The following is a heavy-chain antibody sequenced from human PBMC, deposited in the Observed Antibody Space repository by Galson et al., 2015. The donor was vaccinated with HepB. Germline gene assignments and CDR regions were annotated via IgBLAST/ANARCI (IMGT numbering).Heavy chain of an antibody. V-gene: IGHV4-34*01. CDR3: ARGGPRSLGGRLDP. Sequence: SETLSLTCAVDGRSFSGSYWGWIRQPPGEGLEWIGEINHRGSTNYNPSLRSRVTISVATFKNQFSLKLTSVTAAAPAVYYFARGGPRSLGGRLDPWGQGTLVTVSS. CDR2: INHRGST. J-gene: IGHJ5*02. CDR1: GRSFSGSY. D-gene: IGHD1-26*01.